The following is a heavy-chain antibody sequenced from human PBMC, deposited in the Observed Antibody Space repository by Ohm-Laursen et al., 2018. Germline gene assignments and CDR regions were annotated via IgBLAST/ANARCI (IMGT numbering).Heavy chain of an antibody. J-gene: IGHJ4*02. CDR2: IYKSGST. CDR3: AREGPTDYFDY. V-gene: IGHV4-59*01. Sequence: SETLSLTCSVSGGSISSYYWSWTRQSPGKGLEWIGYIYKSGSTNYNPSLKSRVTISVDTSKNQFSLKLSSVTAADTAVYYCAREGPTDYFDYWGQGTLVTVSS. CDR1: GGSISSYY.